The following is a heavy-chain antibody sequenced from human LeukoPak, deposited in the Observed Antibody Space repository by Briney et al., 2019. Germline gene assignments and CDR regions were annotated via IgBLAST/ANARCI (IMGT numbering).Heavy chain of an antibody. CDR1: GGSISSSNW. CDR3: ARGRKQLVREGYYYYYMDV. J-gene: IGHJ6*03. Sequence: SETLSLTCAVSGGSISSSNWWSWVRQPPGKGLEWIGEIYLSGSTNYNPSLKSRVTISVDKSKNQFSLKLSSVTAADTAVYYCARGRKQLVREGYYYYYMDVWGKGTTVTVSS. D-gene: IGHD6-6*01. CDR2: IYLSGST. V-gene: IGHV4-4*02.